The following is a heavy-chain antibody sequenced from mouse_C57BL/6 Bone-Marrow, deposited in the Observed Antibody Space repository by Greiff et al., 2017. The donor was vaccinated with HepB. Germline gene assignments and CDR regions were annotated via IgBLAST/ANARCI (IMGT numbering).Heavy chain of an antibody. D-gene: IGHD3-1*01. CDR3: ASGPWFAY. J-gene: IGHJ3*01. CDR2: ISYDGSN. V-gene: IGHV3-6*01. Sequence: DVKLVESGPGLVKPSQSLSLTCSVTGYSITSGYYWNWIRQFPGNKLEWMGYISYDGSNNYNPSLKNRISITRDTSKNQFFLKLNSVTTEDTATYYCASGPWFAYWGQGTLVTVSA. CDR1: GYSITSGYY.